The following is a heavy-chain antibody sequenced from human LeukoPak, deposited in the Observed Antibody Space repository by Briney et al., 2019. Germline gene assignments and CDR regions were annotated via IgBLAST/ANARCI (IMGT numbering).Heavy chain of an antibody. CDR1: GFTFSSYA. D-gene: IGHD2-2*01. Sequence: PGGSLRLSCAASGFTFSSYAMSCVRQAPGKWLEWVSAISGSGGSTYYADSVKGRFTISRDNSKNTLYLQMNSLRAEDTAVNNRAKFADLVVVPAAYPESDSWGQGPLLTVSS. J-gene: IGHJ4*02. V-gene: IGHV3-23*01. CDR3: AKFADLVVVPAAYPESDS. CDR2: ISGSGGST.